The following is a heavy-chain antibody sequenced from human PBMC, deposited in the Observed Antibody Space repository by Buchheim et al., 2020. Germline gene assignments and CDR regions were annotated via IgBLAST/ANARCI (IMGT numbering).Heavy chain of an antibody. CDR2: ISGSGGST. CDR3: AKDGEMYYDFWSGYYTNYYYGMDV. CDR1: GFTFSSYA. Sequence: EVQLLESGGGLVQPGGSLRLSCAASGFTFSSYAISWVRQAPGKGLEWVSAISGSGGSTYYADSVKGRFTISRDNSKNTLYLQMNSLRAEDTAVYYCAKDGEMYYDFWSGYYTNYYYGMDVWGQGTT. J-gene: IGHJ6*02. D-gene: IGHD3-3*01. V-gene: IGHV3-23*01.